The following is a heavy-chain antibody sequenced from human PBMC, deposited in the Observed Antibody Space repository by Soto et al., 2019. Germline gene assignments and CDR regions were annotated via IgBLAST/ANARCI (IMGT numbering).Heavy chain of an antibody. CDR2: INPSGGST. Sequence: QVQLVQSGAEVKKPGASVKVTCKASGYTFTSYYMHWVRQAPGQGLEWMGIINPSGGSTSYAQKFQGRVTMTRDTSTSTVYMELSSLRSEDTAVYYCARDKYYGSGNGWFYYGMDVWGQGTTVTVSS. CDR3: ARDKYYGSGNGWFYYGMDV. D-gene: IGHD3-10*01. CDR1: GYTFTSYY. V-gene: IGHV1-46*01. J-gene: IGHJ6*02.